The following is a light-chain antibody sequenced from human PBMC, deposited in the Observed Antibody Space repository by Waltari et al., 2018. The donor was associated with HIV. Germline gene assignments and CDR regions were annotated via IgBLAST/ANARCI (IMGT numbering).Light chain of an antibody. J-gene: IGLJ3*02. V-gene: IGLV2-14*01. CDR1: SSAVSGYNY. CDR2: HVS. CDR3: SSYTSSSTWV. Sequence: QSALTQPASVPGPPGQSLTISCTGTSSAVSGYNYVSWYQQNPGKAPQLMIYHVSNRPSGVSNRFSGSKSGNTASLTFSGLQAGDEADYYCSSYTSSSTWVFGGGTKRTVL.